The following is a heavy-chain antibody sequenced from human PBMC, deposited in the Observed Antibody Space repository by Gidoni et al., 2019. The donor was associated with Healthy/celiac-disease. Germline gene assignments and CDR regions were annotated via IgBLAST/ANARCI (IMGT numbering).Heavy chain of an antibody. Sequence: QVQLVESGGGVVQPGRSLRLSCAASGFTFSSYGMHWVRQAPGKGLEWVAVIWYDGSNKYYADSVKGRFTISRDNSKNTLYLQMNSLRAEDTAVYYCARGRGYSGYDWPDYYYMDVWGKGTTVTVSS. CDR2: IWYDGSNK. D-gene: IGHD5-12*01. J-gene: IGHJ6*03. CDR1: GFTFSSYG. V-gene: IGHV3-33*01. CDR3: ARGRGYSGYDWPDYYYMDV.